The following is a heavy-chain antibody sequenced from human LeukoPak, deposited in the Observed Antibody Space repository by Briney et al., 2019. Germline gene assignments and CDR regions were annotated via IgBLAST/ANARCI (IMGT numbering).Heavy chain of an antibody. D-gene: IGHD4-17*01. CDR1: GGTFSSYA. J-gene: IGHJ4*02. CDR3: ARETLHYCGDYEESIDY. Sequence: SVKVSCKASGGTFSSYAISWVRQAPGQGLEWMGGIIPIFGTANYAQKFQGRVTITADESTSTAYMELSSLRSEDTAVYYCARETLHYCGDYEESIDYWGQGTLVTVSS. CDR2: IIPIFGTA. V-gene: IGHV1-69*13.